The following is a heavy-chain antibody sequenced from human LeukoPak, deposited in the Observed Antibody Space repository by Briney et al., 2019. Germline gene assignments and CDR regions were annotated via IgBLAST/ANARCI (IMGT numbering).Heavy chain of an antibody. D-gene: IGHD1-7*01. J-gene: IGHJ4*02. Sequence: ASVKVSCKASGGTFSSYAINWARQAPGQGLEWMGWISAYSGTTNYAQKFQGRVTMTTDTSTSTAYMELRGLRSDDTAVYYCARGGSNWNYQYYFDYWGQGTLVTVSS. CDR2: ISAYSGTT. V-gene: IGHV1-18*01. CDR1: GGTFSSYA. CDR3: ARGGSNWNYQYYFDY.